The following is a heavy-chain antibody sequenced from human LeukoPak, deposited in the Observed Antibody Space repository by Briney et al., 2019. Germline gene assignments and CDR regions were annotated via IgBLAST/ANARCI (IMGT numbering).Heavy chain of an antibody. D-gene: IGHD3-16*01. Sequence: PSQTLSLTCAVSGGSISSGGYSWSWIRQPPEKGLEWIGYIYHSGSTYYNPSLKSRVTISVDTSKNQFSLKLSSVTAADTAVYYCARVGESPDYWGQGTLVTVSS. CDR2: IYHSGST. J-gene: IGHJ4*02. V-gene: IGHV4-30-2*01. CDR3: ARVGESPDY. CDR1: GGSISSGGYS.